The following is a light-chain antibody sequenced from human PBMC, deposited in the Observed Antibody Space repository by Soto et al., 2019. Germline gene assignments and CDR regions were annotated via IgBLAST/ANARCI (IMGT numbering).Light chain of an antibody. CDR2: SDN. Sequence: QLVLTQPPSASGTPGQRVIISCSGSSSNIGSNAVSWYQQLPGTAPKLLIYSDNQRPSWVPDRFSGSKSGTLASLAISGLQSEDGADYYCAAWDDSLNGQGVFGGGTKLTVL. CDR1: SSNIGSNA. V-gene: IGLV1-44*01. CDR3: AAWDDSLNGQGV. J-gene: IGLJ3*02.